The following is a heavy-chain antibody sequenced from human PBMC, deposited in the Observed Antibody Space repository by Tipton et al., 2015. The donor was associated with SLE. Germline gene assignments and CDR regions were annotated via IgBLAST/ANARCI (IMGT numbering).Heavy chain of an antibody. V-gene: IGHV4-61*08. J-gene: IGHJ4*02. D-gene: IGHD3-3*01. CDR1: GGSISSGGYY. CDR3: ARSPGRLRSMDY. CDR2: IYYSGST. Sequence: TLSLTCAVSGGSISSGGYYWSWIRQPPGKGLEWIGYIYYSGSTNYNPSLKSRVTISVDTSKNQFSLKLNSVTAADTAMYFCARSPGRLRSMDYWGQGTLVTVSS.